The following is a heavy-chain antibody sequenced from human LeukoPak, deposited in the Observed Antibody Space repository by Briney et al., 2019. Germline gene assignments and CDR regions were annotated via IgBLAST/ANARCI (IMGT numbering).Heavy chain of an antibody. CDR2: VYYSGNT. CDR3: ARRHVEYSSSSDPYYFDY. J-gene: IGHJ4*02. D-gene: IGHD6-6*01. V-gene: IGHV4-39*07. CDR1: GGSITSSSYY. Sequence: SETLSLTCTVSGGSITSSSYYWGWIRQPPGKGLEWIGSVYYSGNTYYNPSLKSRVTISVDTSKDQFSLKLSSVTAADTAVYYCARRHVEYSSSSDPYYFDYWGQGTLVTVSS.